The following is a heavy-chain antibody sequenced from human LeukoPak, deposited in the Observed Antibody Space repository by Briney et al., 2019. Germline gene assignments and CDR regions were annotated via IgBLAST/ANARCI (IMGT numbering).Heavy chain of an antibody. D-gene: IGHD1-20*01. J-gene: IGHJ4*02. V-gene: IGHV1-2*02. CDR3: ARENYNWDPFDY. Sequence: ASVKVSCKASGYTFTGYYMHWVRQAPGQGLEWMGWINPNTAGTNYAQKFQGRVTITWDTSISTAYMDLSSLRSDDTAVYYCARENYNWDPFDYWGQGTLVTVSS. CDR1: GYTFTGYY. CDR2: INPNTAGT.